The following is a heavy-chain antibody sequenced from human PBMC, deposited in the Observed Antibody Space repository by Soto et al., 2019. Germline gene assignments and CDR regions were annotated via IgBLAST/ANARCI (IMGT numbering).Heavy chain of an antibody. D-gene: IGHD3-3*01. Sequence: QVQLQESGPGLVKPSQTLSLTCTVSGGSISSGGYYWSWIRQHPGKGLEWIGYIYYSGSTYYNPSLKSRVTISVDTSKNQFSLKLSSVTAADKAVYYCARAPDSVTIFGVVTPYYFDYWGQGTLVTVSS. CDR1: GGSISSGGYY. CDR3: ARAPDSVTIFGVVTPYYFDY. J-gene: IGHJ4*02. V-gene: IGHV4-31*03. CDR2: IYYSGST.